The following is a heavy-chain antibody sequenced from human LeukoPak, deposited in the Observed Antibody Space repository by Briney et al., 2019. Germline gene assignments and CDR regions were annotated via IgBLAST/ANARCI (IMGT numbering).Heavy chain of an antibody. Sequence: GGSLRLSCAASGFTFSSYAMSWVRQAPGKGLEWVSYISSSGSTIYYADSVKGRFTISRDNAKNSLYLQMNSLRAEDTAVYYCAKDRFFVWLGYCSSTSCYDPDYWGQGTLVTVSS. D-gene: IGHD2-2*01. V-gene: IGHV3-48*04. J-gene: IGHJ4*02. CDR2: ISSSGSTI. CDR3: AKDRFFVWLGYCSSTSCYDPDY. CDR1: GFTFSSYA.